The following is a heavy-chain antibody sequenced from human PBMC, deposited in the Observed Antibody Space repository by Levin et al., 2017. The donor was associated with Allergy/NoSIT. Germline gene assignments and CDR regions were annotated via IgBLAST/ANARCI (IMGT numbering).Heavy chain of an antibody. Sequence: GGSLRLSCAASGFTFSSYAMSWVRQAPGKGLEWVSAISGSGGSTYYADSVKGRFTISRDNSKNTLYLQMNSLRAEDTAVYYCAKRYRVRIAARLDYWGQGTLVTVSS. J-gene: IGHJ4*02. D-gene: IGHD6-6*01. CDR1: GFTFSSYA. CDR2: ISGSGGST. V-gene: IGHV3-23*01. CDR3: AKRYRVRIAARLDY.